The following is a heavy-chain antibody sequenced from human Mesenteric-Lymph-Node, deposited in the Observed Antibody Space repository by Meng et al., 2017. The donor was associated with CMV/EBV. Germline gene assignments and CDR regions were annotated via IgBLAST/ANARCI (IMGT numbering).Heavy chain of an antibody. CDR3: ARSGFYYYGSGSYYGP. D-gene: IGHD3-10*01. Sequence: SETLSLTCTVSGGSISSYYWSWSRQPPGKGLEWIGYIYYSGSTNYNPSLKSRVTISVDTSKNQFSLKLSSVTAADTAVYYCARSGFYYYGSGSYYGPWGQGTLVTVSS. CDR1: GGSISSYY. CDR2: IYYSGST. J-gene: IGHJ5*02. V-gene: IGHV4-59*01.